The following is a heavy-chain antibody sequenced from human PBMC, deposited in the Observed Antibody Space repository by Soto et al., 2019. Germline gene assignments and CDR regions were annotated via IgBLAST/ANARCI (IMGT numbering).Heavy chain of an antibody. Sequence: GGSLRLSCAASGFTFSSYWMSWVRQAPGKGLEWVANIKQDGSEKDYVDSVKGRFTISRDNAKNSLYLQMNSLRAEDTAVYYCARERTRGGGAFDIWGQGTMVTVSS. CDR1: GFTFSSYW. CDR2: IKQDGSEK. D-gene: IGHD3-16*01. J-gene: IGHJ3*02. CDR3: ARERTRGGGAFDI. V-gene: IGHV3-7*01.